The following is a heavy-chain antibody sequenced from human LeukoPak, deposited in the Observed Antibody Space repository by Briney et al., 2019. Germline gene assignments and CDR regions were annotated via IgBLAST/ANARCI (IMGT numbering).Heavy chain of an antibody. V-gene: IGHV3-33*01. CDR1: GFTFSNYG. CDR3: ARVSEKYDFWSGYQNWFDP. Sequence: GGSLRLSCAASGFTFSNYGMHWVRQAPGKGLEWVAVIWYDGSNKYYADSVKGRFTISRDNSKNTLYLQMNSLRAEDTAVYYCARVSEKYDFWSGYQNWFDPWGQGTLVTVSS. D-gene: IGHD3-3*01. CDR2: IWYDGSNK. J-gene: IGHJ5*02.